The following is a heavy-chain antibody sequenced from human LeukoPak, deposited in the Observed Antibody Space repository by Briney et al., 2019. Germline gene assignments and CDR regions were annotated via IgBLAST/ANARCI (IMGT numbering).Heavy chain of an antibody. V-gene: IGHV1-18*01. CDR2: ISAYNGNT. CDR1: GYTFTSYD. D-gene: IGHD3-22*01. Sequence: ASVKVSCKASGYTFTSYDITWVRQAPGQGLEWMGWISAYNGNTNYAQKLQGRVTMTTDTSTSIAYMELRSLRSDDTAVYYCARTLYFDSSAYFPGNFWGQGTLVTVSS. CDR3: ARTLYFDSSAYFPGNF. J-gene: IGHJ4*02.